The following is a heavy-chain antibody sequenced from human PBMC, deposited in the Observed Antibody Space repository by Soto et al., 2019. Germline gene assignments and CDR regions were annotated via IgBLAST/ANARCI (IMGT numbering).Heavy chain of an antibody. J-gene: IGHJ4*01. Sequence: PGGSLRLSCAASGFTFSSYWMHWVRQAPGKGLVWVSRIYSDGSGTTYADSVKGRFTISRDNAKSMLYLQMNSLRVEDTAVYYCATLNSFGADYWGHGTLVTVSS. V-gene: IGHV3-74*01. CDR3: ATLNSFGADY. CDR2: IYSDGSGT. D-gene: IGHD5-18*01. CDR1: GFTFSSYW.